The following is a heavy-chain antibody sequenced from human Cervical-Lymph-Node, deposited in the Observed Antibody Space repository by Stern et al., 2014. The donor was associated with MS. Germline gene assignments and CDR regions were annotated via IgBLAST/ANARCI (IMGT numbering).Heavy chain of an antibody. CDR1: GYTFSSYG. D-gene: IGHD2-15*01. V-gene: IGHV1-18*01. Sequence: QLVQSGPEVKKPGASVKVSCKASGYTFSSYGIDWVRQAPGQGLQWMGWISAYNGNTNSAQKFQGRATVTADTTTTAGFMELRSMRADDTAFYYGARAYAADRFDHWGQGSLVIVSS. J-gene: IGHJ4*02. CDR3: ARAYAADRFDH. CDR2: ISAYNGNT.